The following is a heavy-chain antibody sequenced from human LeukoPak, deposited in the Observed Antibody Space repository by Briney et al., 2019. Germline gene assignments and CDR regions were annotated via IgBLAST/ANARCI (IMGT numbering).Heavy chain of an antibody. CDR3: ARLDITTTWYVFDY. J-gene: IGHJ4*02. CDR1: GGSFSAYY. D-gene: IGHD5-12*01. V-gene: IGHV4-34*01. CDR2: IYHSGNT. Sequence: PSETLSLTCAVYGGSFSAYYWSWIRQPPGKGLEWIGEIYHSGNTNYNPSLKSRVTISVDTSNNHFSLKLSSVTAADTAVYYCARLDITTTWYVFDYWGQGTLVTVSS.